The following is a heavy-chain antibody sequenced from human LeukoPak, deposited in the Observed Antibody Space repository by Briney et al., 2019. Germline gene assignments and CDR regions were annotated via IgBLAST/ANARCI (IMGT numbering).Heavy chain of an antibody. CDR3: ARQLGYCSSTSCYSDKVDY. CDR2: IYYSGST. V-gene: IGHV4-39*01. J-gene: IGHJ4*02. CDR1: GGSISSSSYY. Sequence: SETLSLTCTVSGGSISSSSYYWGWIRQTPGKGLEWIGSIYYSGSTYYNPSLKSRVTISVDTSKNQFSLKLSSVTAADTAVYYCARQLGYCSSTSCYSDKVDYWGQGTLVTGSS. D-gene: IGHD2-2*01.